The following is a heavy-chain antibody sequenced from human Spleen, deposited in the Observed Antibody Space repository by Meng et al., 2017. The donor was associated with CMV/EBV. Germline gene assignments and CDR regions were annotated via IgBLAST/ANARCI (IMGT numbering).Heavy chain of an antibody. CDR1: GGTFSSYA. J-gene: IGHJ3*02. V-gene: IGHV1-69*05. CDR3: ARPRRRPINLRVSDAFDI. Sequence: SVKVSCKASGGTFSSYAISWVRQAPGQGLEWMGGIIPIFGTANYAQKFQGRVTITTDESTSTAYMELSSLRSEDTAVYYCARPRRRPINLRVSDAFDIWGQGTMVTVSS. CDR2: IIPIFGTA.